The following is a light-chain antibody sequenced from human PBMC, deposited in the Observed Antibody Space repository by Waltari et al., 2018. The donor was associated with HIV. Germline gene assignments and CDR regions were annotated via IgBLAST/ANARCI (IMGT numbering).Light chain of an antibody. J-gene: IGLJ3*02. Sequence: QSVLTQPPSASGTPGQRIIISCSGSTSNIGTNNVNWYQQLPGTTPRRLMHSNSQRPAGVPDRFSGSRSGTSASLAISGLQSEDEADYYCSAWDASLGAWMFGGGTKLTVL. CDR1: TSNIGTNN. CDR2: SNS. V-gene: IGLV1-44*01. CDR3: SAWDASLGAWM.